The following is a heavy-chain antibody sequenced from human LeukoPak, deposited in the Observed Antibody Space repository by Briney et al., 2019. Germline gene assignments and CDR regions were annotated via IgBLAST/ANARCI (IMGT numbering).Heavy chain of an antibody. D-gene: IGHD6-13*01. J-gene: IGHJ6*03. Sequence: GGSPRLSCAASGFTFSSYWMSWVRQAPGKGLEWVANIKQDGSEKYYVDSVKGRFTISRDNAKNSLYLQMNSLRAEDTAVYYCATYIAAAGPQPYYYYYYMDVWGKGTTVTVSS. V-gene: IGHV3-7*01. CDR1: GFTFSSYW. CDR2: IKQDGSEK. CDR3: ATYIAAAGPQPYYYYYYMDV.